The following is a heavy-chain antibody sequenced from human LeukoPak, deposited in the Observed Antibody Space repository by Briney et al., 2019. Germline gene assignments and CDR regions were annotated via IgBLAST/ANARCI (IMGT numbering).Heavy chain of an antibody. CDR3: AKGVLHGGDGGLKRDWFDP. Sequence: PGGSLRLSCAASRFTFSNNAMSWVRQAPGKGLEWVAFIRYDGSNKYYADSVKGRFTISRDNSKNTLYLQMNSLRAEDMALYYCAKGVLHGGDGGLKRDWFDPWGQGTLVTVSS. CDR1: RFTFSNNA. J-gene: IGHJ5*02. D-gene: IGHD2-21*02. V-gene: IGHV3-30*02. CDR2: IRYDGSNK.